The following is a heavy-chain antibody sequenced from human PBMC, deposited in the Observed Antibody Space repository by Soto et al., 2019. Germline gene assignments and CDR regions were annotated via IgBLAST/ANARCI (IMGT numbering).Heavy chain of an antibody. CDR1: GFSFSSYG. CDR3: ARGGGYGYVWGSYRYSDSYYYYGMDL. Sequence: PGGSLRLSCAASGFSFSSYGMHLVRQAPGKGLECVSLIWFDGSNEYYADSVKGRFTISRDNSKNTLYLQMNSLRAEDTALYYCARGGGYGYVWGSYRYSDSYYYYGMDLRGQGTTVTVSS. V-gene: IGHV3-33*01. CDR2: IWFDGSNE. D-gene: IGHD3-16*02. J-gene: IGHJ6*02.